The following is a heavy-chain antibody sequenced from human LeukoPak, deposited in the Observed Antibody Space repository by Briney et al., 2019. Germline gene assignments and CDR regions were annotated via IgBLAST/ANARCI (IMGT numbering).Heavy chain of an antibody. V-gene: IGHV4-38-2*01. CDR1: GFTFSSYG. J-gene: IGHJ6*03. Sequence: NPGGSLRLSCAASGFTFSSYGMSWVRQPPGKGLEWIGSIFYTGSTYYNPSLKSRVTISVDTSKNQFSLKLSSVTAADTAVYYCARATSSYFYYMDAWGKGTTVTISS. CDR3: ARATSSYFYYMDA. CDR2: IFYTGST. D-gene: IGHD5-12*01.